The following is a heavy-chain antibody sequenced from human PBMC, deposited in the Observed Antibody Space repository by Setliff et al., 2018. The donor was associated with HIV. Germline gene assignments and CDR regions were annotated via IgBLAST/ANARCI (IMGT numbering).Heavy chain of an antibody. V-gene: IGHV4-61*02. Sequence: SETLSLTCTVSGGSVSSGTYYWTWIRQPAGKGLEWIGRIYTSGTPNYNPSLESRVTISRESSKNQFSLRLTSVTAADTAVYYCAGGGFKWSGSYADYWGQGTLVTVSS. D-gene: IGHD1-26*01. CDR2: IYTSGTP. CDR1: GGSVSSGTYY. CDR3: AGGGFKWSGSYADY. J-gene: IGHJ4*02.